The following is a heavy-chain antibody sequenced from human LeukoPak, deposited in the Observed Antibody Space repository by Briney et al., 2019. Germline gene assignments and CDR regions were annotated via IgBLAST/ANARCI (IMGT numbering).Heavy chain of an antibody. CDR1: GFAFSSFA. V-gene: IGHV3-23*01. CDR3: AKDHGSYSSGWTPLFDY. CDR2: ISERGSGA. D-gene: IGHD6-19*01. Sequence: GGSLRLSCAASGFAFSSFAVSWVRQAPGKGVEWVSSISERGSGAYYADSVKGRFTISRDSSKNTLYLQINSLRAEDTAVYYCAKDHGSYSSGWTPLFDYWGQGTLVTVSS. J-gene: IGHJ4*02.